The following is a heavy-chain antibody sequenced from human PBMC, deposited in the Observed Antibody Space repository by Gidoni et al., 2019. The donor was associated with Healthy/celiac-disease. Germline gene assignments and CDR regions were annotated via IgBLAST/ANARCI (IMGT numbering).Heavy chain of an antibody. V-gene: IGHV3-30*02. CDR3: AKDGKCGGDCYSPDYYGMDV. CDR1: GSTFSSYG. CDR2: IRYDGSNK. J-gene: IGHJ6*02. D-gene: IGHD2-21*02. Sequence: QVQLVESGGGVVQPGGSLRLSCAASGSTFSSYGMHWVRQAPGQGLEWVAFIRYDGSNKYYADSVKGRFTISRDNSKSTLYLQMNSLRAEDTAVYYCAKDGKCGGDCYSPDYYGMDVWGQGTTVTVSS.